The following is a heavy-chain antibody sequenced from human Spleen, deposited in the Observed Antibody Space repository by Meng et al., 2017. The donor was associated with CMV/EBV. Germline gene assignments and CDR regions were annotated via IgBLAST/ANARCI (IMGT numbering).Heavy chain of an antibody. Sequence: GESLKISCAASGFTFSSYSMNWVRQAPGKGLEWVSYISSSSSTIYYADSVKGRFTISRDNAKNSPYLQMNSLRAEDTAVYYCVRGEICSATSCPYYYGMDVWGQGTTVTVSS. J-gene: IGHJ6*02. V-gene: IGHV3-48*04. CDR2: ISSSSSTI. CDR1: GFTFSSYS. D-gene: IGHD2-2*01. CDR3: VRGEICSATSCPYYYGMDV.